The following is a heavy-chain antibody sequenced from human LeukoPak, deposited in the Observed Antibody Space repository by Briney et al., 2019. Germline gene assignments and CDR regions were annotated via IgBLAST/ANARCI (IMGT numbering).Heavy chain of an antibody. V-gene: IGHV1-69*13. CDR1: GGTFSSYA. D-gene: IGHD4-17*01. CDR3: ARDFPSYGDYWDDAFDI. CDR2: IIPIFGTA. J-gene: IGHJ3*02. Sequence: GASVKVSCKASGGTFSSYAISWVRQAPGQGLEWMGGIIPIFGTANYAQKFQGRVTITADESTSTAYMELSSLRSEDTAVYYCARDFPSYGDYWDDAFDIWGQGTMVTVSS.